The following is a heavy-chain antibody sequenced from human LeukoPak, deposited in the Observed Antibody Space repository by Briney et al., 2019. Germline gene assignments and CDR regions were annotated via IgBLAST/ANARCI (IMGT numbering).Heavy chain of an antibody. CDR2: IWEDGTNI. J-gene: IGHJ1*01. V-gene: IGHV3-33*08. D-gene: IGHD6-19*01. CDR1: GFTVSSNY. Sequence: GGSLRLSCAASGFTVSSNYVSWVRQAPGKGLEWVASIWEDGTNIHYTDSVKGRFIISRDNSKNTLYLQMDSLRVEDTAVYYCARPGYNSGWYEYWGQGTLVIVSS. CDR3: ARPGYNSGWYEY.